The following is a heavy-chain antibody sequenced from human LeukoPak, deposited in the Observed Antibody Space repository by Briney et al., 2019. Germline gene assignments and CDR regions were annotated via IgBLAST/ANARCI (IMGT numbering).Heavy chain of an antibody. J-gene: IGHJ6*03. CDR3: ARSGIKMVRGVIIKSPYHMDV. CDR2: ISSSSSYI. V-gene: IGHV3-21*01. Sequence: GGSLRLSCAASGFTFSSYSMNWVRKAPGKGLEWVSSISSSSSYIYYADSVKGRFTISRDNSKNTLYLQMNSLRAEDTAVYYCARSGIKMVRGVIIKSPYHMDVWGKGTTVTVSS. CDR1: GFTFSSYS. D-gene: IGHD3-10*01.